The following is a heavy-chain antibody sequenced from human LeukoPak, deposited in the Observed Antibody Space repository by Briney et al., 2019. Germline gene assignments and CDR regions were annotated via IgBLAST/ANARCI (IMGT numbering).Heavy chain of an antibody. D-gene: IGHD3-22*01. Sequence: GGSLRLSCSVSGFTFSRYGMYWVRQTPGKGLEYVSAISGNGGSTYYPDSVKGRVTISRDNSKNTLYLEMSSLRTEDTAVFYCVKDHYESSTIIVGQLEYWGQGTLVTVSS. CDR3: VKDHYESSTIIVGQLEY. CDR2: ISGNGGST. CDR1: GFTFSRYG. J-gene: IGHJ4*02. V-gene: IGHV3-64D*06.